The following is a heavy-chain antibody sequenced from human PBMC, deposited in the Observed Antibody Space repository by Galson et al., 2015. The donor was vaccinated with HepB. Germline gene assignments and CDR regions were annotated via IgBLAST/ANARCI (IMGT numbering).Heavy chain of an antibody. CDR2: IYPGDSDT. CDR3: ARRGTTGWYHYNGMDV. V-gene: IGHV5-51*01. J-gene: IGHJ6*02. D-gene: IGHD1-7*01. CDR1: GYSFITYW. Sequence: QSGAEVKKPGESLKISCKASGYSFITYWIGWVRQMPGKGLEWMGIIYPGDSDTRYSPSFQGQVTISADRSITTVYLQWTSLKTSDSATYYCARRGTTGWYHYNGMDVWGQGTAVTVSS.